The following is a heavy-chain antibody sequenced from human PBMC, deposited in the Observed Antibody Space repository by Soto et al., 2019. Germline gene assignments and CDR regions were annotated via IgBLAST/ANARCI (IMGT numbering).Heavy chain of an antibody. CDR3: ASSYGSGYRAFDY. CDR2: INPILSMS. V-gene: IGHV1-69*02. Sequence: QVQLVQSGAEVKKPGSSVRVSCKASGDTFSFYSINWVRQAPGLGLEWMGRINPILSMSNYAQRFQGRVTVTADKATSTAYMELRRLRSEHAAMYYCASSYGSGYRAFDYWGQGALVTVSS. CDR1: GDTFSFYS. J-gene: IGHJ4*02. D-gene: IGHD3-10*01.